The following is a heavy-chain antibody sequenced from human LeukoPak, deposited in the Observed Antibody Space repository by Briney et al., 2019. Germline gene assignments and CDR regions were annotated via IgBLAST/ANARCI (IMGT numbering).Heavy chain of an antibody. V-gene: IGHV3-48*03. CDR3: ARDEKGTYFDY. CDR2: ISSSGSTI. Sequence: GGSLRLSCAASGFTFSSYEMNWVRQAPGKGLEWVSYISSSGSTIYYADSVKGRFTISRDNAKNSLYLQMNSLRAEDTAVYYCARDEKGTYFDYWGQGTLVTVSS. D-gene: IGHD3-3*01. J-gene: IGHJ4*02. CDR1: GFTFSSYE.